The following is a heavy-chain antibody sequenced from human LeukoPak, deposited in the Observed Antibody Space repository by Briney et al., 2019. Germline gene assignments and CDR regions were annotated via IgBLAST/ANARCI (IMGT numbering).Heavy chain of an antibody. CDR1: GGSFSGYY. V-gene: IGHV4-34*01. CDR2: INHSGST. CDR3: ARGPIVRALLRPYYGMDV. J-gene: IGHJ6*02. D-gene: IGHD3-10*01. Sequence: TSETLSLTCAVYGGSFSGYYWSWIRQPPGKGLEWIGEINHSGSTNYNPSLKSRVTISVDTSKNQFSLKLSSVTAADTAVYYCARGPIVRALLRPYYGMDVWGQGTTVTVSS.